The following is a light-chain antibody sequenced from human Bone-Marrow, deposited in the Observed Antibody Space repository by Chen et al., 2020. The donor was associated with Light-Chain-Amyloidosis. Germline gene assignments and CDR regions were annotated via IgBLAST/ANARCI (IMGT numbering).Light chain of an antibody. CDR3: KQSFSTPPT. V-gene: IGKV1-39*01. J-gene: IGKJ4*01. CDR2: ATS. CDR1: QSISTF. Sequence: DIQMAQSPSSLSASVGDRVTITCRASQSISTFLNWYQQKPGKGPNLLIYATSRLQSGVPSRFTGSRSGTDFALTISSLQPEDFATYYCKQSFSTPPTFGGGTKVEI.